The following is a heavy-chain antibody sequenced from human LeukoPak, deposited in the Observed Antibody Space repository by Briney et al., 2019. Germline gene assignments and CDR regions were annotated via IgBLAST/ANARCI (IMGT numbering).Heavy chain of an antibody. J-gene: IGHJ4*02. D-gene: IGHD2-2*01. CDR1: GFTFSSYA. Sequence: QPGGSLRLSCAASGFTFSSYAMSWVSQAPGKGLEWVSAISGSGGSTYYADSVKGRFTISRDNSKNTLYLQMNSLRAEDTAVYYCAKLGCSSTSCHPPADYWGQGTLVTVSS. CDR2: ISGSGGST. CDR3: AKLGCSSTSCHPPADY. V-gene: IGHV3-23*01.